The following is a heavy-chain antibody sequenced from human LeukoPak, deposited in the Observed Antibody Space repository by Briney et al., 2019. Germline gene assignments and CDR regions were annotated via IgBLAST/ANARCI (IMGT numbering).Heavy chain of an antibody. D-gene: IGHD6-19*01. V-gene: IGHV3-11*04. Sequence: PGGSLRLSCTVSGFTVSSNYMSWIRQAPGKGLEWVSYISSSGSTIYYADSVKGRFTISRDNAKNSLYLQMNSLRAEDTAVYYCARDGYSSGWYGLYWGQGTLVTVSS. CDR1: GFTVSSNY. J-gene: IGHJ4*02. CDR2: ISSSGSTI. CDR3: ARDGYSSGWYGLY.